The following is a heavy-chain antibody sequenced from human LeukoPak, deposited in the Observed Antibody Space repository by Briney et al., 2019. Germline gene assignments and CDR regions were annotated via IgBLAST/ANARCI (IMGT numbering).Heavy chain of an antibody. CDR3: ARLADSGYEDYYYYMDV. V-gene: IGHV4-34*01. CDR2: INHSGST. J-gene: IGHJ6*03. Sequence: SETLSLTCAVYGGSFSGYYWSWIRQPPGEGLEWIGEINHSGSTNYNPSLKSRVTISVDTSKNQFSLKLSSVTAADTAVYYCARLADSGYEDYYYYMDVWGKGTTVTVSS. D-gene: IGHD5-12*01. CDR1: GGSFSGYY.